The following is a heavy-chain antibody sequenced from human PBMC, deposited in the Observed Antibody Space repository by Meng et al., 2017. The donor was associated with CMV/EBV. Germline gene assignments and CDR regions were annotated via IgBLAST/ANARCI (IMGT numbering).Heavy chain of an antibody. V-gene: IGHV1-46*01. J-gene: IGHJ4*02. Sequence: QVQLGQSGAGVKQPGASLQVSCKASGYTFTSYYMHWVRQAPGQGLEWMGIINPSGGSTSYAQKFQGRVTMTRDTSTSTVYMELSSLRSEDTAVYYCARDPHSGWLDYWGQGTLVTVSS. CDR3: ARDPHSGWLDY. CDR2: INPSGGST. D-gene: IGHD6-19*01. CDR1: GYTFTSYY.